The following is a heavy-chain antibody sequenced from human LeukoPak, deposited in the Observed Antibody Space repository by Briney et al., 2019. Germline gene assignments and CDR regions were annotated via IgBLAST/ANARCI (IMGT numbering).Heavy chain of an antibody. V-gene: IGHV1-18*01. CDR3: ARDSSGWYHWFDP. Sequence: ASVKVSCKASGYTFTSYGISWVRQAPGQGLEWMGWISAYNGNTNYAQKLQGRVTMTTDTSTRTAYMVLRSLRSDDTAVYYCARDSSGWYHWFDPWGQGTLVTVSS. J-gene: IGHJ5*02. D-gene: IGHD6-19*01. CDR2: ISAYNGNT. CDR1: GYTFTSYG.